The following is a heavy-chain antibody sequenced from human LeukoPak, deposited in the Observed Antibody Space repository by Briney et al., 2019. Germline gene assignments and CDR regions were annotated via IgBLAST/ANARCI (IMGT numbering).Heavy chain of an antibody. CDR1: GFTFSSYT. Sequence: GGSLRLSCAASGFTFSSYTMNWVRQARGQGLEWVSTISDPHSGSETHYADSVKGRFTISRDNAKNSLYLQMNSLRAEDTAVYYCARENYGDYGGYRGQGTLVTVSS. J-gene: IGHJ4*02. CDR3: ARENYGDYGGY. D-gene: IGHD4-17*01. V-gene: IGHV3-21*01. CDR2: ISDPHSGSET.